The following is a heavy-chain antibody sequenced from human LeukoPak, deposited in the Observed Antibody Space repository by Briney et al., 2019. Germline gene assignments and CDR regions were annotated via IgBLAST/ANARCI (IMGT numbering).Heavy chain of an antibody. CDR1: GGSISSGSYY. J-gene: IGHJ4*02. CDR3: ARVDYYFDY. V-gene: IGHV4-61*02. Sequence: SETLSLTCTVSGGSISSGSYYWSWIRQPAGKGLEWIGRIYTSGSTNYNPSLKSRVTISVDTSKNQFSLKLSSVTAADTAVYYCARVDYYFDYWGQGTLVTVSS. CDR2: IYTSGST.